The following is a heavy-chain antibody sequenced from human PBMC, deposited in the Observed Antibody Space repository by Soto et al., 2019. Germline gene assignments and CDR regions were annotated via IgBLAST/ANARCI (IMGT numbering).Heavy chain of an antibody. D-gene: IGHD3-22*01. Sequence: GGSLRLSCAVSGFTFSSYAMSWVRQAPGKGLEWVSAISGSGGSTYYADSVKGRFTISRDNSKNTLYLQMNSLRAEDTAVYYCAKDYDSSGYYYFDYWGQGTLVTVSS. CDR2: ISGSGGST. V-gene: IGHV3-23*01. CDR1: GFTFSSYA. CDR3: AKDYDSSGYYYFDY. J-gene: IGHJ4*02.